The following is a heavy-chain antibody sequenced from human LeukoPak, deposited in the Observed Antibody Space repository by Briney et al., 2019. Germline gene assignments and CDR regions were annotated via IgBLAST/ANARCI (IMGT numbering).Heavy chain of an antibody. D-gene: IGHD2-2*02. Sequence: GGSLRLSCAASGFTFSSYGMHWLRQAPGKGLEWVAVIPYDGSNKYYTDSVKGRFTISRGNSKNTLYLQMNSLRAEDTAVYYCAKNRVPTAITPDSWGQGTLVTVSS. CDR3: AKNRVPTAITPDS. J-gene: IGHJ5*01. CDR1: GFTFSSYG. CDR2: IPYDGSNK. V-gene: IGHV3-30*18.